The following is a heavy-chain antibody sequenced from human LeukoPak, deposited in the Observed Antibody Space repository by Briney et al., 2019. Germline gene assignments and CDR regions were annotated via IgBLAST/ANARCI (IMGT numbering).Heavy chain of an antibody. Sequence: GGSLRLSCAASGFTFSSYAMSWVRQAPGKGLEWVSVIYSGGSTYYADSVKGRFTISRDNSKNTLYLQMNSLRAEDTAVYYCARDLTYYFDYWGQGTLVTVSS. D-gene: IGHD4/OR15-4a*01. J-gene: IGHJ4*02. CDR2: IYSGGST. CDR3: ARDLTYYFDY. V-gene: IGHV3-66*01. CDR1: GFTFSSYA.